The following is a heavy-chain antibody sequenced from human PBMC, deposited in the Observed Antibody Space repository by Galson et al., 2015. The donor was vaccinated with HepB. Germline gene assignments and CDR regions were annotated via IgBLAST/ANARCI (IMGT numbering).Heavy chain of an antibody. J-gene: IGHJ4*02. Sequence: SLRVPCAASGLRFANYALSGVRQAPGNGQEWVATTTGRSGDTLYSVSVKGRFTVSRDRPKNMGFLHMNSLTVADTAMYYCAKDAIIYGDNPWYFDFWGQGTLVAVSS. V-gene: IGHV3-23*01. D-gene: IGHD4-17*01. CDR3: AKDAIIYGDNPWYFDF. CDR1: GLRFANYA. CDR2: TTGRSGDT.